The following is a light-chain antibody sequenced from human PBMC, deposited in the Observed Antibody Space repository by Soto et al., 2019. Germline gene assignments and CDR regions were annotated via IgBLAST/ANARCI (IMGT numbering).Light chain of an antibody. CDR2: GAF. J-gene: IGKJ1*01. V-gene: IGKV1-39*01. CDR1: QSINNH. Sequence: DIQMTQSPSYLAAAVGDRVTITCRASQSINNHLSWYKQRPGQAPELMISGAFNLQSGIPSRSSGSGSGADFTLTISSLQPDDFATYYCHQSYTTPRTFGQGTRVEF. CDR3: HQSYTTPRT.